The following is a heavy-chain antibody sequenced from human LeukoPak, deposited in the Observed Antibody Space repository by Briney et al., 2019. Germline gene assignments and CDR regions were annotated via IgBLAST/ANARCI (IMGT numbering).Heavy chain of an antibody. CDR3: ATRVRGVIAAGNYYYYYMDV. D-gene: IGHD3-10*01. V-gene: IGHV1-46*03. J-gene: IGHJ6*03. CDR1: GYTFTSYY. CDR2: INPSGGST. Sequence: ASVKVSCKASGYTFTSYYMHWVRQAPGQGLEWMGIINPSGGSTSYAQKFQGRVTMTRDTSTSTVYMELGSLRSEDTAVYYCATRVRGVIAAGNYYYYYMDVWGKGNTVTVSS.